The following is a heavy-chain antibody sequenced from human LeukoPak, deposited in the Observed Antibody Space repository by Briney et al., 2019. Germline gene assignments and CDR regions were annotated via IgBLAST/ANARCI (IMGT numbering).Heavy chain of an antibody. CDR1: GYTFTGYY. D-gene: IGHD5-24*01. Sequence: ASVKVSCKASGYTFTGYYMHWVRQAPGQGLEWMGGIIPIFGTANYAQKFQGRVTITADKSTSTAYMELSSLRSEDTAVYYCARARSRDGYLDWGQGTLVTVSS. CDR3: ARARSRDGYLD. CDR2: IIPIFGTA. J-gene: IGHJ4*02. V-gene: IGHV1-69*06.